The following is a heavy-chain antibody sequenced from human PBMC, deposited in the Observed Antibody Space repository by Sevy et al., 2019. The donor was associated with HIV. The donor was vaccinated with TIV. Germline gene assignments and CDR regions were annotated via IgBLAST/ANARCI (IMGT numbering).Heavy chain of an antibody. Sequence: SQTLSLTCTVSGGSINSDHWNWIRQPPGKGLEWIGYVSYTGGTNYNPSLKNRLTISVDRTKNQFSLTLTSVTGADTAVYYCARRNDFDIWGQGTMVTVSS. J-gene: IGHJ3*02. V-gene: IGHV4-59*08. CDR1: GGSINSDH. CDR2: VSYTGGT. CDR3: ARRNDFDI.